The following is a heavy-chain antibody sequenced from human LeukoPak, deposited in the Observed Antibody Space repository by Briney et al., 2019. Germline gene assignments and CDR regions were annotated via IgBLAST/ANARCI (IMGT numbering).Heavy chain of an antibody. CDR3: AREDAGGTYSFDY. V-gene: IGHV3-66*01. CDR2: IYTSGIT. J-gene: IGHJ4*02. CDR1: GFTVSSNF. Sequence: PGGSLRLSCAVSGFTVSSNFMSWVRQAPGQGPEWVSVIYTSGITYYADSVRGRFTISRDNSKNILHLQMDSLTAEDTAVYYCAREDAGGTYSFDYWGQGTLVTVSS. D-gene: IGHD1-26*01.